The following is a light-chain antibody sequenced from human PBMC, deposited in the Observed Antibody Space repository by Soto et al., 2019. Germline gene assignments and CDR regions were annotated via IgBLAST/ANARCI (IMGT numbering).Light chain of an antibody. CDR2: LDNDGSH. Sequence: QSVLTQSPSASASLGASVKLTCTLSSGRSSYAIAWHQKQPGKGPRYLMDLDNDGSHTKGDGIPDRFSGSSSGADRYLIISSLQSEDEDDYYCQTWGTGFQVFGGGTKLTVL. V-gene: IGLV4-69*01. CDR1: SGRSSYA. J-gene: IGLJ2*01. CDR3: QTWGTGFQV.